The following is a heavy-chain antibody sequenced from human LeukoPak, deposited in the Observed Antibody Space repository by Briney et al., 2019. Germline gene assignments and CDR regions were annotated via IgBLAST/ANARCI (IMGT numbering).Heavy chain of an antibody. CDR2: IYYSGST. J-gene: IGHJ3*02. D-gene: IGHD2-15*01. CDR3: AREKGGPDAFDI. CDR1: GGSISSGGYY. Sequence: SETLSLTCTVSGGSISSGGYYWSWIRQHPGKGLEWIGYIYYSGSTYYNPSLKSRVTISVDTSKNRFSLKLSSVTAADTAVYYCAREKGGPDAFDIWGQGTMVTVSS. V-gene: IGHV4-31*03.